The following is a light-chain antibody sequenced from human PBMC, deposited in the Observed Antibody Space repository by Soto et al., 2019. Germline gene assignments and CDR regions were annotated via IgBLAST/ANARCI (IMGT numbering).Light chain of an antibody. CDR2: GGS. Sequence: EVVMTQSAATLSVSPGDGATLSCRASQSVRGYLAWYQQKPGQAPRLLISGGSTRATGVPARFSGSGSGTEFTRSITSLQSEDFAVYYCQQYVDWPWTFGRGTKVEVK. CDR1: QSVRGY. CDR3: QQYVDWPWT. J-gene: IGKJ1*01. V-gene: IGKV3-15*01.